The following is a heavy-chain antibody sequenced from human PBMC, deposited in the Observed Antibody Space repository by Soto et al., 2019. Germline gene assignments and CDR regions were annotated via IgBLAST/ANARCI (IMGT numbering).Heavy chain of an antibody. Sequence: QVQLVESGGGVVQPGRSLRLSCAASGFTFSSYAMHWVRQAPGKGLEWVAVISYDGSNKYYADSVKGRFTISRDNSKNTLYLQMNRLGAEDKAVYYCARVSSRWLVRGGYGMDVWGQGTTVTVSS. CDR2: ISYDGSNK. CDR3: ARVSSRWLVRGGYGMDV. CDR1: GFTFSSYA. D-gene: IGHD6-19*01. J-gene: IGHJ6*02. V-gene: IGHV3-30-3*01.